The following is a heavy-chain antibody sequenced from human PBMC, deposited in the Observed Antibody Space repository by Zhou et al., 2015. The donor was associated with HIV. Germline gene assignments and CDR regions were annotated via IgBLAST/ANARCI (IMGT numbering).Heavy chain of an antibody. V-gene: IGHV1-69*12. CDR1: GGTFSSYA. CDR3: ARGVLGDGRAGGYYYYGMDV. J-gene: IGHJ6*02. Sequence: QVQLVQSGAEVKKPGSSVKVSCKASGGTFSSYAISWVRQAPGQGLEWMGGIIPIFGTANYAQKFQGRVTITADESTSTAYMELSSLRSEDTAVYYCARGVLGDGRAGGYYYYGMDVWGQGTTVTVSS. D-gene: IGHD2-21*01. CDR2: IIPIFGTA.